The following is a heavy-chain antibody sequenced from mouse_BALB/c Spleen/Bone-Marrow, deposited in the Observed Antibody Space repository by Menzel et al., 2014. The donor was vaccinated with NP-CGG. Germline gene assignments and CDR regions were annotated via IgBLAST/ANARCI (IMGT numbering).Heavy chain of an antibody. D-gene: IGHD1-1*01. Sequence: VQLQESGAELMKPGASVKISCKATGYTFSSYWIEWVKQRPGHGLEWIGDLLPGSGSTNYNEKFKGKATFTADTSSNTAYMQLSSLTSEDSAVYYCAREDIATVVEMDYWGQGTSVTVSS. V-gene: IGHV1-9*01. CDR2: LLPGSGST. CDR3: AREDIATVVEMDY. CDR1: GYTFSSYW. J-gene: IGHJ4*01.